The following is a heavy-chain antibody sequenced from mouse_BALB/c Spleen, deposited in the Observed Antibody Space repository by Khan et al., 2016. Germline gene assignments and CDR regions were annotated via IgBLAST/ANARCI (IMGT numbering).Heavy chain of an antibody. CDR3: AKLEDI. CDR1: GFSLTSYG. CDR2: IWAGGST. Sequence: QVQLKQSGPGLVAPSQSLSITCTVSGFSLTSYGVHWVRQPPGKGLEWRGVIWAGGSTNYNSALMSRLSISKDNSKSQVFLKMNSLQTDDTAMYDCAKLEDIWGQGTTLTVSS. J-gene: IGHJ2*01. D-gene: IGHD1-3*01. V-gene: IGHV2-9*02.